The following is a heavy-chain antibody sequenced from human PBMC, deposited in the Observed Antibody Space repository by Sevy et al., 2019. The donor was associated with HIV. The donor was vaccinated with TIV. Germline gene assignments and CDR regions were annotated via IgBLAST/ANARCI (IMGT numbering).Heavy chain of an antibody. CDR1: GFTFISYA. CDR3: AGGRYDSSGSFDAFDI. J-gene: IGHJ3*02. V-gene: IGHV3-23*01. CDR2: IYGSSGGT. Sequence: GGSLRLSCKPSGFTFISYAMSWVRQAPGKGLEWVSTIYGSSGGTYYADSVKGRFTISRDNSKNTRYLQMNSLRTDDTAVYYCAGGRYDSSGSFDAFDIWGQGTMVTVSS. D-gene: IGHD3-22*01.